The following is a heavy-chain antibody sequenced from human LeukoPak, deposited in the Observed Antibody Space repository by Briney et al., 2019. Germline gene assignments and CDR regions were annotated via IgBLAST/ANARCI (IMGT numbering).Heavy chain of an antibody. V-gene: IGHV4-34*01. CDR3: ARATYYDILTGYYWGGLVY. CDR2: INHSGST. CDR1: GGSFSGYY. J-gene: IGHJ4*02. Sequence: PSETLSLTCAVYGGSFSGYYWSWIRQPPGKGLEWIGEINHSGSTNYNPSLKSRVTISVDTSKNQFSLKLSSVTAADTAVYYCARATYYDILTGYYWGGLVYWGQGTLVTVSS. D-gene: IGHD3-9*01.